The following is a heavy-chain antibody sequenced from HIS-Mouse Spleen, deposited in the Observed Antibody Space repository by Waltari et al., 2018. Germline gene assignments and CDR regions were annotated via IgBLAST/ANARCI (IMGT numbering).Heavy chain of an antibody. Sequence: QLVESGGGLVQPGRSLRLSCAASGFTFSSYAMHWVRQAPGKGLGWIGSIYSSGSPYYNPSLKSRVTISVDTSKNQFSLKLSSVTAADTAVYYCAREIPYSSSWYDWYFDLWGRGTLVTVSS. J-gene: IGHJ2*01. CDR2: IYSSGSP. CDR1: GFTFSSYA. V-gene: IGHV4-39*07. CDR3: AREIPYSSSWYDWYFDL. D-gene: IGHD6-13*01.